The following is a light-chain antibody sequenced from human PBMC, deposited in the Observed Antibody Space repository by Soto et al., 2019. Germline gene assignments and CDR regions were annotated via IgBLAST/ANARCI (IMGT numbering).Light chain of an antibody. CDR1: QSVSSSY. J-gene: IGKJ1*01. V-gene: IGKV3-20*01. Sequence: EIVLTQSPGSLSLSPGEGATLSCWASQSVSSSYLAWYQQKPGQAPRLLIYGASARATGIPDRFSGSGSGTDFTLTISRLEPEDFAVYYCQQYGSSPRTFGHGTKVDIK. CDR2: GAS. CDR3: QQYGSSPRT.